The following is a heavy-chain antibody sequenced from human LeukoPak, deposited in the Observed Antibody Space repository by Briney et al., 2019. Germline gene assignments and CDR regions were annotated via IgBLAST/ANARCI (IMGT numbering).Heavy chain of an antibody. Sequence: QSGGSLRLSCAASGFTFSSYSMDWVRQAPGKGLEWVSYISSSSSTIYYADSVKGRFTISRDNAKNSLYLQMNSLRAEDTAVYYCAKDIVAAGLFFDYWGQGTLVTVSS. D-gene: IGHD6-13*01. CDR1: GFTFSSYS. J-gene: IGHJ4*02. CDR3: AKDIVAAGLFFDY. CDR2: ISSSSSTI. V-gene: IGHV3-48*01.